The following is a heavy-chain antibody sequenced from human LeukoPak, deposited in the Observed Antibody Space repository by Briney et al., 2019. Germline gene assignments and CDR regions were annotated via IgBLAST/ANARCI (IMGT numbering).Heavy chain of an antibody. J-gene: IGHJ5*02. CDR3: ARALRTGGFDP. Sequence: ASVNVSCKTSGYTFTNYYMHWVRQAPGQGLEWMGIINPSGSSTSYAQKFQGRVTMTRDTSTSTVYMELSSLRYEDTAVYYCARALRTGGFDPWGQGTLVSVSS. CDR2: INPSGSST. CDR1: GYTFTNYY. V-gene: IGHV1-46*01. D-gene: IGHD7-27*01.